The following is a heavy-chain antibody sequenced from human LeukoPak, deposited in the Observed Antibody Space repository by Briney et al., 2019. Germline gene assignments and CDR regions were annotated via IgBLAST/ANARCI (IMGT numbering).Heavy chain of an antibody. D-gene: IGHD3-3*01. CDR1: GYTFTSYG. V-gene: IGHV1-18*01. Sequence: ASVKVSCKASGYTFTSYGISWVRQAPGQGLEWMGWISAYNGNTNYAQKLQGRVTMTRDMSTSTVYMELSSLRSEDTAVYYCARRDYDFWSGYYWSDPWGQGTLVTVSS. J-gene: IGHJ5*02. CDR3: ARRDYDFWSGYYWSDP. CDR2: ISAYNGNT.